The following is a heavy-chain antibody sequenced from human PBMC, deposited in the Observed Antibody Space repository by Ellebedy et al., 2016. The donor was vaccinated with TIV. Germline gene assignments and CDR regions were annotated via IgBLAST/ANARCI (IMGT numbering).Heavy chain of an antibody. CDR1: GGSFSGYF. Sequence: MPGGSLRLSCAVSGGSFSGYFWSWIRQPPGKGLEWIGEINHSGGTYYNPSLRSRVTISVDTSKSQFSLRLNSVTAADTAVYFCARPSHGGIIHYWGQGSLVTVSS. CDR2: INHSGGT. D-gene: IGHD1-14*01. J-gene: IGHJ4*02. CDR3: ARPSHGGIIHY. V-gene: IGHV4-34*01.